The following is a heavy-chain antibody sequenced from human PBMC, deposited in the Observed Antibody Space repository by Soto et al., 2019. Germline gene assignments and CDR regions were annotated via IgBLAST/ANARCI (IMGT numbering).Heavy chain of an antibody. V-gene: IGHV1-18*01. Sequence: ASVKGSCKASGYTFPSYGVSWVRQAPGQGLEWMGWISAYNGNTNYAQKLQGRVTMTTDTSTSTAYMELRSLRSDDTAVYYCASQNYCSGGSCYPNDAFDIWGQGTMVTVSS. CDR3: ASQNYCSGGSCYPNDAFDI. D-gene: IGHD2-15*01. CDR2: ISAYNGNT. CDR1: GYTFPSYG. J-gene: IGHJ3*02.